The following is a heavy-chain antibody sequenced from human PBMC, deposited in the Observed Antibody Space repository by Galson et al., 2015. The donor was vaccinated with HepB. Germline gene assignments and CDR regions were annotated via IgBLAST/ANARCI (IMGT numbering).Heavy chain of an antibody. V-gene: IGHV3-30-3*01. J-gene: IGHJ4*02. CDR1: GFTFSSYA. D-gene: IGHD6-19*01. CDR2: ISYDGSNK. Sequence: SLRLSCAASGFTFSSYAMHWVRQAPGKGLEWVAVISYDGSNKYYADSVKGRFTISRDNSKNTLYLQVNSLRAEDTAVYYCARARQWVYWGQGTLVTVSS. CDR3: ARARQWVY.